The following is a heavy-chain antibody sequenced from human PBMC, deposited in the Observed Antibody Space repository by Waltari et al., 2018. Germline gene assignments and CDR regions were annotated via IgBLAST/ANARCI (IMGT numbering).Heavy chain of an antibody. V-gene: IGHV4-38-2*01. J-gene: IGHJ4*02. Sequence: QVQLQESGPGLVKPSETLSLTCAVSGYSISSGYYWGWIRQPPGKGLEWIGSIYHSGSTYYNPSLKSRVTISVDTSKNQFSLKLSSVTAADTAVYYCASTNALWAYWGQGTLVTVSS. CDR3: ASTNALWAY. CDR1: GYSISSGYY. D-gene: IGHD2-21*01. CDR2: IYHSGST.